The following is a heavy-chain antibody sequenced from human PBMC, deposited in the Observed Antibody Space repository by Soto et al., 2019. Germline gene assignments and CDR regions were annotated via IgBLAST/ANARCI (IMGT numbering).Heavy chain of an antibody. Sequence: ASVKVSCKASGYTFTSYYMRWVRQAPGQGLEWMGIINPSGGSTSYAQKFQGRVTMTRDTSTSTVYMELSSLRSEDTAVYYCARYAGAYYDFWSGYSNYFDYWGQGTLVTVSS. CDR1: GYTFTSYY. CDR3: ARYAGAYYDFWSGYSNYFDY. CDR2: INPSGGST. V-gene: IGHV1-46*01. D-gene: IGHD3-3*01. J-gene: IGHJ4*02.